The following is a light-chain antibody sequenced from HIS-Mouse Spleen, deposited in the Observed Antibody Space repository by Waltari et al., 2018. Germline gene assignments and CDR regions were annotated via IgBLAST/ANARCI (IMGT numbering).Light chain of an antibody. J-gene: IGKJ1*01. Sequence: DIVMTQSPDSLAVSLGERATIKRKASQSVLYSSNNKNYLAWYQQKPGQPPKLLIYWASTRESGVPDRFSGSGSGTDFTLTISSLQAEDVAVYYCQQYYSTPRTFGQGTKWKSN. V-gene: IGKV4-1*01. CDR3: QQYYSTPRT. CDR2: WAS. CDR1: QSVLYSSNNKNY.